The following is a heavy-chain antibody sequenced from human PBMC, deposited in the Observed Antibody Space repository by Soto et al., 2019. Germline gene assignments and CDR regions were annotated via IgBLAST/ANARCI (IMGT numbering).Heavy chain of an antibody. J-gene: IGHJ4*02. CDR1: GGTFSSYA. V-gene: IGHV1-69*13. D-gene: IGHD3-10*02. CDR2: IIPIFGTA. Sequence: ASVKVSCKASGGTFSSYAISWVRQAPGQGLEWMGGIIPIFGTANYAQKFQGRVTITADESTSTAYMELSSLRSEDTAVYYCAMFESPYFDYWGQGTLVTVSS. CDR3: AMFESPYFDY.